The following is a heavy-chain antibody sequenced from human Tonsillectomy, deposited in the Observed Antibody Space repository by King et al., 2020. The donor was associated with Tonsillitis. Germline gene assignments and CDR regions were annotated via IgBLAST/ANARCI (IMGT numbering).Heavy chain of an antibody. V-gene: IGHV3-23*04. Sequence: VQLVQSGGGLVQPGGSLRLSCAASGFTFSSYAMSWVRQAPGKGLEWVSGMSGSGGSTYYADSVKGRFTISRDNSKNTLYLQMNSLRAEDTAVYYCAKASGYSYGYSDAAYAFDIWGQGTMVTVSS. CDR3: AKASGYSYGYSDAAYAFDI. CDR2: MSGSGGST. J-gene: IGHJ3*02. CDR1: GFTFSSYA. D-gene: IGHD5-18*01.